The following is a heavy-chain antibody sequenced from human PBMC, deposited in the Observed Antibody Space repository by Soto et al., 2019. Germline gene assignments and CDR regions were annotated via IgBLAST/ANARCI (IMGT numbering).Heavy chain of an antibody. CDR1: GCTFSSYT. V-gene: IGHV1-69*02. CDR3: PFVVRENDYYYYYYLDV. Sequence: SVKVSCKASGCTFSSYTISWVRQAPGQGLEWMGRIIPILGIANYAQKFQGRVTITADKSTSTAYMELSSLRSEDTAVYYCPFVVRENDYYYYYYLDVWGKGTTVTVSS. J-gene: IGHJ6*03. CDR2: IIPILGIA. D-gene: IGHD3-10*02.